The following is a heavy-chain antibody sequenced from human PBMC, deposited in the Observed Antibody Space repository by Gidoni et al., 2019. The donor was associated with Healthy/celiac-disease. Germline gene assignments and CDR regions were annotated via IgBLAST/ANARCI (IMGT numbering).Heavy chain of an antibody. CDR2: IYYSGST. CDR3: AREVGHQVGATLPDY. Sequence: QVQLQESGPGLVKPSETLSLTCTVSGCSISSYYWSWIRQPPGKGLEWIGYIYYSGSTNYNPSLKSRVTISVDTSKNQFSLKLSSVTAADTAVYYCAREVGHQVGATLPDYWGQGTLVTVSS. V-gene: IGHV4-59*01. J-gene: IGHJ4*02. D-gene: IGHD1-26*01. CDR1: GCSISSYY.